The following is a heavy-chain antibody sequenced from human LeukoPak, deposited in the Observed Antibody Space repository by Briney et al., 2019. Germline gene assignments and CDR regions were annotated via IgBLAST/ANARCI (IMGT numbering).Heavy chain of an antibody. Sequence: GGSLRLSCAGSGFTFSNAWMSWVRQAPGKGLEWVGRMKSKTDGGTTDYAAAVKGRFNISRDDSKNTLYLQMNSLITEDTAVYYCTKGSSGNWGQGTLVTVSP. CDR1: GFTFSNAW. V-gene: IGHV3-15*01. D-gene: IGHD1-26*01. CDR3: TKGSSGN. J-gene: IGHJ4*02. CDR2: MKSKTDGGTT.